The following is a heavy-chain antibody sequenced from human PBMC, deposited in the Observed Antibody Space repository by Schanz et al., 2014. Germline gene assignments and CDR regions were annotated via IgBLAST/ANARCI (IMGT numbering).Heavy chain of an antibody. D-gene: IGHD6-13*01. CDR1: GYTFTSYY. Sequence: QVQLVQSGAEVKKPGASVKVSCKASGYTFTSYYMYWVRQAPGQGPEWMGRIIPILGIGNDAQKFQGRVTITADKSTSTAYMELRSLRSDDTAVYYCARDNLVSSSWYNYYGMDVWGQGTTVTVSS. J-gene: IGHJ6*02. CDR3: ARDNLVSSSWYNYYGMDV. V-gene: IGHV1-69*09. CDR2: IIPILGIG.